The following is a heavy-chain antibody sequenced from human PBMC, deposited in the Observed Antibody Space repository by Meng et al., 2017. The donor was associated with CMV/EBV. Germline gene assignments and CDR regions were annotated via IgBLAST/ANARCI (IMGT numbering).Heavy chain of an antibody. Sequence: GESLKISCAASGFTFSSYAMNWVRQAPGKGLEWVSAVTDSGGSTYYADSVKGRFTISRDNSKNTLYLQMISLRAEDSAVYYCARGAGPNDYGRSWGQGMLVTVSS. CDR2: VTDSGGST. CDR3: ARGAGPNDYGRS. D-gene: IGHD4-17*01. CDR1: GFTFSSYA. J-gene: IGHJ5*02. V-gene: IGHV3-23*01.